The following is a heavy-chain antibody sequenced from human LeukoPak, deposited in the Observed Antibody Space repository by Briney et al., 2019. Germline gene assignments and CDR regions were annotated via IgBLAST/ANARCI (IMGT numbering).Heavy chain of an antibody. J-gene: IGHJ4*02. CDR2: MYYSGST. CDR1: GGSISSSRYY. CDR3: ARGGFTGFDGFGN. Sequence: PLETLSLTCTVSGGSISSSRYYWGWIRQPPGKGLEWIGSMYYSGSTYYNPSLESRVTISVDTPKNHFSLTLTSVTAADTAMYYCARGGFTGFDGFGNWGQGTLVTVSS. D-gene: IGHD3-10*01. V-gene: IGHV4-39*07.